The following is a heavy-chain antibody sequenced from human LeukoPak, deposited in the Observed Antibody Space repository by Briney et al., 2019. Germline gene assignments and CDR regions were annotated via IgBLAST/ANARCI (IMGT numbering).Heavy chain of an antibody. J-gene: IGHJ4*02. CDR1: GFTFSRYS. Sequence: GGSLRLSCGASGFTFSRYSMNWARQAPRKGLEWISYISTSGTTTYYADSVKGRFTISRDNAKSSLYLQMSSLRGDDTALYYCVKVETGYWGQGTLVTVSS. CDR2: ISTSGTTT. CDR3: VKVETGY. V-gene: IGHV3-48*04.